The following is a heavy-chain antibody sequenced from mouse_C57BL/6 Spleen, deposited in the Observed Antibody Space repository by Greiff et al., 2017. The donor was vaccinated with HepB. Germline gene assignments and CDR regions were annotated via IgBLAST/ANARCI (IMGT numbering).Heavy chain of an antibody. D-gene: IGHD1-1*02. CDR2: IDPSDSYT. CDR1: GYTFTSYW. CDR3: ARRGLSGDY. Sequence: QVQLQQPGAELVMPGASVKLSCKASGYTFTSYWMHWVKQRPGQGLEWIGEIDPSDSYTNYNQKFKGKSTLPVDTSSSTAYMQLSSLTSEDSAVYYCARRGLSGDYWGQGTTLTVSS. V-gene: IGHV1-69*01. J-gene: IGHJ2*01.